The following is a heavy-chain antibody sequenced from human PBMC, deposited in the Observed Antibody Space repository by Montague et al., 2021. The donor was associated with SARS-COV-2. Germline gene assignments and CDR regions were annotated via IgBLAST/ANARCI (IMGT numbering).Heavy chain of an antibody. CDR1: GGSISSYY. D-gene: IGHD6-13*01. Sequence: SETLSLTCTVSGGSISSYYWSWIRQPPGKGLEWIGYIYYSGSTNYNPSLKSRVTISVDTSKNQFSLKLSSVTAAGTAVYYCARHSRRISSSWSEGYFDYWGQGTRVTVSS. V-gene: IGHV4-59*08. CDR3: ARHSRRISSSWSEGYFDY. CDR2: IYYSGST. J-gene: IGHJ4*02.